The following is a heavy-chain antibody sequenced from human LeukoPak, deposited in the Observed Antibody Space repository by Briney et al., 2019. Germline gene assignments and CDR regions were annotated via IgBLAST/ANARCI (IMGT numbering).Heavy chain of an antibody. Sequence: GGSLRLSRAASGFSFSTYSMSWVRQAPGKGLEWVSSIRGSGADKYYADSVKGRFSISRDNSQDTLSLQMNSLRAEDTAVYYCAKISWDGRGTFDWGRGTLVTVSS. V-gene: IGHV3-23*01. CDR2: IRGSGADK. D-gene: IGHD1/OR15-1a*01. J-gene: IGHJ4*02. CDR1: GFSFSTYS. CDR3: AKISWDGRGTFD.